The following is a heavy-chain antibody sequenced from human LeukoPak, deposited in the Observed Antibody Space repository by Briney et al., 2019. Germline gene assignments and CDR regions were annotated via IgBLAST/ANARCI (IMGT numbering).Heavy chain of an antibody. CDR2: ISSGGDNT. CDR1: GFTFSNYG. J-gene: IGHJ4*02. Sequence: GGSLRLSCVASGFTFSNYGMTWVRQAPGKGLEWVSVISSGGDNTFYADSVKGRFTISGDNSKNTFYLQMNSLRDEDTALYYCAKAGGGSGYNPLGYWGQGTLVTVSS. CDR3: AKAGGGSGYNPLGY. V-gene: IGHV3-23*01. D-gene: IGHD5-24*01.